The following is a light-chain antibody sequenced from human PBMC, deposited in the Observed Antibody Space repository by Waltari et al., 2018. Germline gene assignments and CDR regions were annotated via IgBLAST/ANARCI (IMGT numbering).Light chain of an antibody. V-gene: IGKV4-1*01. Sequence: IVMTQSPDSLAVSLGERTSINSKASQSVFYSSDNKNYLAWYRQKPGQPPKLLIYWASTRESGVPDRFSGSGSGTDFTLTISSLQAEDVAVYYCQQYYSTPYTFGQGTKLEIK. CDR1: QSVFYSSDNKNY. CDR3: QQYYSTPYT. CDR2: WAS. J-gene: IGKJ2*01.